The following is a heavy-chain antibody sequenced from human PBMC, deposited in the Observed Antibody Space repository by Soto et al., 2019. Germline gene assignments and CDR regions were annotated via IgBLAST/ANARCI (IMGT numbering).Heavy chain of an antibody. Sequence: GGSLRLSCAASGFTFISYGMHWVRQAPGKGLEWVAVISYDGSNKYYADSVKGRFTISRDNSKNTLYLQMNSLRAEDTAVYYCAGPAGGRGMDVWGQGTTVTVSS. D-gene: IGHD2-15*01. V-gene: IGHV3-30*03. CDR3: AGPAGGRGMDV. J-gene: IGHJ6*02. CDR1: GFTFISYG. CDR2: ISYDGSNK.